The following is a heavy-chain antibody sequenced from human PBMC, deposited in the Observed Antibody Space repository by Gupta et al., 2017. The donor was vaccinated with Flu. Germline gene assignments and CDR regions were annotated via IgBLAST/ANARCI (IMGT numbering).Heavy chain of an antibody. D-gene: IGHD4-4*01. CDR2: IHPDDSDT. V-gene: IGHV5-51*01. Sequence: MPGKGLEWVGIIHPDDSDTIYSPSFQGQVTISVDKSISTAYLQRSSLRASDTAMYYCARQINTVPSYYYGMDVWGQGTTVTVSS. J-gene: IGHJ6*02. CDR3: ARQINTVPSYYYGMDV.